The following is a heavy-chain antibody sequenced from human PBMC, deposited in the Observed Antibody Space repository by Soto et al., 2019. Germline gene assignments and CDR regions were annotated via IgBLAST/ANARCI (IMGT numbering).Heavy chain of an antibody. Sequence: SETLSLSCTVSGGSGGSYYWGWMRQPAGKGLEWIGRIYTSGSTNYNPSLKSRVTMSVDTSKNQFSLKLSSVTAADTGVYYCAGGIAAAGTFDYWGQGTLVTVSS. CDR1: GGSGGSYY. V-gene: IGHV4-4*07. CDR2: IYTSGST. J-gene: IGHJ4*02. D-gene: IGHD6-13*01. CDR3: AGGIAAAGTFDY.